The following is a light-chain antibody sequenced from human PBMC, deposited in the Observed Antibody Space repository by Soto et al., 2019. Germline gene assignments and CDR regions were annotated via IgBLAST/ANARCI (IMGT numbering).Light chain of an antibody. CDR3: QQYDSSPWT. Sequence: EMVLTQSPGTLSLSPGERATLACRASQSVSSSYLAWYQHKPGQAPRLLIYGASSRATRIPDRFSGSGSGTDFNLTISRLEPAVFAVYYCQQYDSSPWTFGEGTQVEIK. V-gene: IGKV3-20*01. CDR1: QSVSSSY. CDR2: GAS. J-gene: IGKJ1*01.